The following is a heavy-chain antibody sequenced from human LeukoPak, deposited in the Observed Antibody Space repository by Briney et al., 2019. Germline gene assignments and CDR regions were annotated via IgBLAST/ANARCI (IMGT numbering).Heavy chain of an antibody. V-gene: IGHV4-31*03. CDR3: ARAQSGKYNWFDL. CDR1: GGSISSGGYY. Sequence: PSQTLSLTCTVSGGSISSGGYYWSWIRQHPGKGLEWIGYIYYSGSTYYNPSLKSRVTISVDTSKNQFSLKLSSVTAADTAVYYCARAQSGKYNWFDLWGQGTLVTVSS. J-gene: IGHJ5*02. CDR2: IYYSGST.